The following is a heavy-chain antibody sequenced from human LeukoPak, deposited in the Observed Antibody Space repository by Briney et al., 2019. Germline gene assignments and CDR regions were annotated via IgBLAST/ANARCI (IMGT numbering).Heavy chain of an antibody. CDR1: GYTFTSYG. Sequence: ASVKVSCKASGYTFTSYGISWVRQAPGQGLEWMGWISAYNGNTNYAQKLQGRVTMTTDTSTSTAYMELRSLRSDDTAVYYCARGYPPIAVAGTFIAFDYWGQGTLVTVTS. CDR3: ARGYPPIAVAGTFIAFDY. V-gene: IGHV1-18*01. J-gene: IGHJ4*02. CDR2: ISAYNGNT. D-gene: IGHD6-19*01.